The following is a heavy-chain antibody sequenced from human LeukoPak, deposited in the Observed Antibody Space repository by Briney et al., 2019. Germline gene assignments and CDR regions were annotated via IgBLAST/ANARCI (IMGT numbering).Heavy chain of an antibody. V-gene: IGHV3-23*01. J-gene: IGHJ3*02. CDR2: ISGSGGST. CDR3: AKDHGSGSYFFFGAFDI. CDR1: GFTFSSYA. Sequence: GGSLRLSCAASGFTFSSYAMSWVLQAPGKGLEWVSAISGSGGSTYYADSVKGRFTVSRDNSKNTLYLQMNSLRAEDTAVYYCAKDHGSGSYFFFGAFDIWGQGTMVTVSS. D-gene: IGHD3-10*01.